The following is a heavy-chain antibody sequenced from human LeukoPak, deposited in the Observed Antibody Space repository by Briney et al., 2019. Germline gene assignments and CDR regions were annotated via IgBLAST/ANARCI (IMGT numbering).Heavy chain of an antibody. D-gene: IGHD3-22*01. CDR1: GFTFSSYT. V-gene: IGHV3-21*01. CDR2: ISSTSSYI. J-gene: IGHJ4*02. CDR3: ARLRRNSDSGGYYYYYDY. Sequence: AGGSLRLSCAASGFTFSSYTMNGVHQAPAKGQDWVSYISSTSSYINYADSVKGRFTISRDNAKNSLYLQMNSLRAEDTAVYYCARLRRNSDSGGYYYYYDYWGQGTLVTVSS.